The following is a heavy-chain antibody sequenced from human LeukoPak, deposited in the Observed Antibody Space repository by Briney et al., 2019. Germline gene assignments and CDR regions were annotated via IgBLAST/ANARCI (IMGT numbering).Heavy chain of an antibody. CDR3: ARGDYYYDSSGYDIAEYFQH. J-gene: IGHJ1*01. CDR2: INHSGST. CDR1: GGSFSGYY. D-gene: IGHD3-22*01. Sequence: PSETLSLTCAVYGGSFSGYYWSWMRQPPGKGLEWIGEINHSGSTNYNPSLKSGVTISVDTSKNQFSLKLSSVTAADTAVYYCARGDYYYDSSGYDIAEYFQHWGQGTLVTVSS. V-gene: IGHV4-34*01.